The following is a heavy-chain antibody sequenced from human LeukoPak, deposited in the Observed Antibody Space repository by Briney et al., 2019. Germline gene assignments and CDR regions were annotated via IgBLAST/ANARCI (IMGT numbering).Heavy chain of an antibody. CDR2: ISSSSSST. J-gene: IGHJ4*02. CDR3: AKVHLEGASSLDQ. V-gene: IGHV3-21*04. Sequence: GGSLRLSCVASGFTFSSYTMSWVRQAPGKGLEWVSAISSSSSSTSYADSVKGRFTISRDNAKNSLFLQITSLRAEDTAVYYCAKVHLEGASSLDQWGQGTLVTVSS. CDR1: GFTFSSYT. D-gene: IGHD1-26*01.